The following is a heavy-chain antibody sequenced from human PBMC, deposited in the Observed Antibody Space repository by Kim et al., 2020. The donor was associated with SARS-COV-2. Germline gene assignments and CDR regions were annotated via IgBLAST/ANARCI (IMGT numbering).Heavy chain of an antibody. CDR3: ARDDGMGWFGELLYASYYYYYGMDV. D-gene: IGHD3-10*01. V-gene: IGHV1-18*01. J-gene: IGHJ6*02. CDR2: ISAYNGNT. Sequence: ASVKVSCKASGYTFTSYGISWVRQAPGQGLEWMGWISAYNGNTNYAQKLQGRVTMTTDTSTSTAYMELRSLRSDDTAVYYCARDDGMGWFGELLYASYYYYYGMDVWGQGTTVTVSS. CDR1: GYTFTSYG.